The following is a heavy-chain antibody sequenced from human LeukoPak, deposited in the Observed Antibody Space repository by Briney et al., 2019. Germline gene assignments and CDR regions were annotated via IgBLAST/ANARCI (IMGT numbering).Heavy chain of an antibody. V-gene: IGHV3-53*01. CDR1: GFTVSSNY. CDR3: ARELDGGELPHYFDY. CDR2: IYSGGST. D-gene: IGHD1-7*01. J-gene: IGHJ4*02. Sequence: PGGSLRLSCAASGFTVSSNYMSWVRQAPGKGLEWVSVIYSGGSTYYADSVKGRFTISRDNSKNTLYLQMNSLRAEDTAVYYCARELDGGELPHYFDYWGQGTLVTVSS.